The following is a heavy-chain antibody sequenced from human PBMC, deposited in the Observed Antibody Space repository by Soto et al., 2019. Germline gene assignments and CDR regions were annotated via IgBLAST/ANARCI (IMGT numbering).Heavy chain of an antibody. Sequence: QVQMVESGGGLVKPGGSLRLSCAASGFTFSDYYMSWIRQSPGKGLEWVSYIASGSTYTKYADSVKGRFTISRDNAKNSLYLQMISLRVGDTAVYYCARRSDSSCFDFWGQGTLVTVSS. CDR1: GFTFSDYY. CDR3: ARRSDSSCFDF. J-gene: IGHJ4*02. D-gene: IGHD2-21*01. CDR2: IASGSTYT. V-gene: IGHV3-11*06.